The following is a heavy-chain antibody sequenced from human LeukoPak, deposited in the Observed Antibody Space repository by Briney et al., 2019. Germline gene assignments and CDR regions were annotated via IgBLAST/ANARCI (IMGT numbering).Heavy chain of an antibody. CDR1: GGSISSYY. V-gene: IGHV4-59*01. CDR2: IYYSGST. D-gene: IGHD3-22*01. Sequence: SETLSLTCTVSGGSISSYYWSWIRQPPGKGLEWIGYIYYSGSTNYNPSLKSRVTISVDTSKNQFSLKLSSVTAADTAVYYCAREDSSDSSGYYSAAFDIWGQGTMVTVSS. CDR3: AREDSSDSSGYYSAAFDI. J-gene: IGHJ3*02.